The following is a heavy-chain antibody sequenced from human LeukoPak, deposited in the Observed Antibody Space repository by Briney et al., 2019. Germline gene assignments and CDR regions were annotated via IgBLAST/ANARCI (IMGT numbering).Heavy chain of an antibody. D-gene: IGHD3-10*01. V-gene: IGHV4-59*01. Sequence: PSETLSLTCTVSGGSISSYYWSWIRQPPGKGLEWIGYIYYSGSTNYNPSLKSRVTISVDTSKNQFSLKLSSVTAADTAVYYCARGGSYFAYWGQGTLVTVSS. CDR1: GGSISSYY. CDR2: IYYSGST. CDR3: ARGGSYFAY. J-gene: IGHJ4*02.